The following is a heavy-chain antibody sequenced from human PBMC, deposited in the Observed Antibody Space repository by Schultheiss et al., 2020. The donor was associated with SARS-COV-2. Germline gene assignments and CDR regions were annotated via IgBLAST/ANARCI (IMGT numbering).Heavy chain of an antibody. CDR2: ISGSGGST. CDR3: ARDDGIAVAGTDYYYGMDV. CDR1: GFTFSSYS. J-gene: IGHJ6*02. Sequence: GGSLRLSCAASGFTFSSYSMNWVRQAPGKGLEWVSAISGSGGSTYYADSVKGRFTISRDNSKNTLYLQMNSLRAEDTAVYYCARDDGIAVAGTDYYYGMDVWGQGTTVTVSS. D-gene: IGHD6-19*01. V-gene: IGHV3-23*01.